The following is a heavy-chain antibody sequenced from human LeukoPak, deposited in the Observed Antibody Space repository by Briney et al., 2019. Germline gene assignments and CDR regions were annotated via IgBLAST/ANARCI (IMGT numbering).Heavy chain of an antibody. CDR3: AKDSSGGYNSH. D-gene: IGHD5-24*01. CDR2: INPNSGDT. CDR1: EYIFKDFY. V-gene: IGHV1-2*02. Sequence: ASVKVSCKTSEYIFKDFYIHWVRQAPGHGLEWMGWINPNSGDTNSAQRFQGRVTMTRDTSTGTAYMDLSSLTSDDTAVYFCAKDSSGGYNSHWGQGTLVTVSS. J-gene: IGHJ4*02.